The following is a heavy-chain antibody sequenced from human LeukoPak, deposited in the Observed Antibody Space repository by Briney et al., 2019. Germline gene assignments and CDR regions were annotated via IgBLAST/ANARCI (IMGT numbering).Heavy chain of an antibody. D-gene: IGHD2-15*01. CDR2: VYYSGST. V-gene: IGHV4-59*08. CDR1: GDSISSYH. CDR3: ATYTRHCSGGTCYSIDY. Sequence: SETLSLTCTVSGDSISSYHWTWIRQPPGRGLEWIWYVYYSGSTNYNPSLKSRVTISLDTSNNQFSLRLTSVTAADTAIYYCATYTRHCSGGTCYSIDYWGQGTLVTVSS. J-gene: IGHJ4*02.